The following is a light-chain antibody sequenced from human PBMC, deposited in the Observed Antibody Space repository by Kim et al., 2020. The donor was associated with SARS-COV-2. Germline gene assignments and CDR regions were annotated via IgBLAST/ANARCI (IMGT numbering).Light chain of an antibody. CDR3: QSYDSSNRWV. CDR2: EDN. V-gene: IGLV6-57*04. J-gene: IGLJ3*02. CDR1: SGSIASNY. Sequence: NFMLTQPHSVSESPGKTVTISCTRSSGSIASNYVQWYQQRPGSAPTTVIYEDNQRPSGVPDRFSGSIDSSSNYASLTISGLKTEDEADYYCQSYDSSNRWVFGGGTQLTVL.